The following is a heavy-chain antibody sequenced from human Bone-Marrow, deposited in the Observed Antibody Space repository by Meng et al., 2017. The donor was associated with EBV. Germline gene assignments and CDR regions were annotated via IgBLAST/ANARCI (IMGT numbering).Heavy chain of an antibody. V-gene: IGHV3-21*01. CDR3: ARVKYDILTGYYV. J-gene: IGHJ4*01. D-gene: IGHD3-9*01. Sequence: EVQLVESGGGLVKPGGSLRLSCAASGFTFSSYSMNWVRQAPGKGLEWVSSISSSSSYIYYADSVKGRFTISRDNAKNSLYLQMNSLRAEDTAVYYCARVKYDILTGYYVWGHGTLVTVSS. CDR1: GFTFSSYS. CDR2: ISSSSSYI.